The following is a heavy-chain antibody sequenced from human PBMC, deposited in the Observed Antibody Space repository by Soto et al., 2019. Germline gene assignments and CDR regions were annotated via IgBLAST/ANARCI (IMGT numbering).Heavy chain of an antibody. Sequence: HPGGSLRLSCAASGFTFSSYWMSWVRQAPGKGLEWVANIKQDGSEKYYVDSVKGRFTISRDNAKNSLYLQMNSLRAEDTAVYYCARDLEDTLWIQLWLRAHGYGMDVWGQGTTVTVSS. V-gene: IGHV3-7*01. D-gene: IGHD5-18*01. CDR2: IKQDGSEK. J-gene: IGHJ6*02. CDR1: GFTFSSYW. CDR3: ARDLEDTLWIQLWLRAHGYGMDV.